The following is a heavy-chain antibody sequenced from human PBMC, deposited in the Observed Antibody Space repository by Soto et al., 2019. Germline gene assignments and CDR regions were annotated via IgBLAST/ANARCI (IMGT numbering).Heavy chain of an antibody. V-gene: IGHV1-69*13. CDR1: GGTFNTYT. CDR3: ARIPRYSFPTSDPLDN. Sequence: ASVKVSCKTSGGTFNTYTFSWVRQAPGQGLEWMGSIIPIFGTTHYAQSFQGRLSITADQSSTTTYMELRSLTSHDTALYYCARIPRYSFPTSDPLDNWGQGTLVTVSS. D-gene: IGHD1-26*01. CDR2: IIPIFGTT. J-gene: IGHJ1*01.